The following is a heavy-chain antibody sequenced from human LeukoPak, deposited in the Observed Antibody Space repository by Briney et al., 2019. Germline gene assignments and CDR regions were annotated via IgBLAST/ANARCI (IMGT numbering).Heavy chain of an antibody. CDR3: ARGGNRFGGFYFDY. CDR2: IHHSGRS. CDR1: ADSLSSGGHY. V-gene: IGHV4-31*03. D-gene: IGHD3-10*01. Sequence: SETLSLTCTVSADSLSSGGHYWAWIRQFPGKGLESIGFIHHSGRSRHNPALKDRVAISVDTSRKQFALKLSSVTAADTAMYYCARGGNRFGGFYFDYWGQGIQVIVPS. J-gene: IGHJ4*02.